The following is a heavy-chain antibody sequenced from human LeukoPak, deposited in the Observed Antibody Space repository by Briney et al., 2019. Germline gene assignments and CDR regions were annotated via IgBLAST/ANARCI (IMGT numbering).Heavy chain of an antibody. D-gene: IGHD3-3*01. V-gene: IGHV4-59*13. CDR1: GGSISSYF. CDR3: ARDAAFLGGWFDP. CDR2: IFYSGST. Sequence: PSETLSLTCTVSGGSISSYFWNWIRQPPGKGLEWIGYIFYSGSTNYNPSLKSRVTISIDTSKNKFSLNLSSVTAADTAVYYCARDAAFLGGWFDPWGQGTLVTVSS. J-gene: IGHJ5*02.